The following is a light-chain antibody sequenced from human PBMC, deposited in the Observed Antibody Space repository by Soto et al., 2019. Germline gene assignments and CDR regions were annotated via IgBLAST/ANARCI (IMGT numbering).Light chain of an antibody. J-gene: IGLJ3*02. Sequence: QSALTQRASVSGSPGQSITISCTGTSSDVGGHNFVSWYQHHPGKAPKLMIYEVTHRPSGISDRFSGSKSGNTASLTISGLQAEDEDDYYCNSYTSTFTWVFGGGTKLTVL. CDR2: EVT. CDR1: SSDVGGHNF. V-gene: IGLV2-14*01. CDR3: NSYTSTFTWV.